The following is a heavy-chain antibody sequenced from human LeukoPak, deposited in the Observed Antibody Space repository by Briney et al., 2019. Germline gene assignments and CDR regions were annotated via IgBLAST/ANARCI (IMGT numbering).Heavy chain of an antibody. CDR2: ISYDGSNK. V-gene: IGHV3-30*18. Sequence: GGSLRLSCAASGFTFSSYGMHWVRQAPGKGLEWVAFISYDGSNKYYADSVKGRFTISRDNSKNTLYLQMNSLRAEDAAVYYCAKTQGHYYDSSGYYYALDYWGQGTLVTVSS. CDR3: AKTQGHYYDSSGYYYALDY. D-gene: IGHD3-22*01. J-gene: IGHJ4*02. CDR1: GFTFSSYG.